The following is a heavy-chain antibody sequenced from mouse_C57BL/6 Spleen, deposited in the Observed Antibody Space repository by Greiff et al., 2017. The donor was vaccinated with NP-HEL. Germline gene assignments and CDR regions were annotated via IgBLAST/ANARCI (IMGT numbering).Heavy chain of an antibody. Sequence: QVQLQQSGAELVRPGASVKLSCKASGYTFTDYYINWVKQRPGQGLEWIARIYPGSGNTYYNEKFKGKATLTAEKSSSTAYMQLSSLTSEDSAVYFCAREYYSNYVGAMDYWGQGTSVTVSS. CDR2: IYPGSGNT. V-gene: IGHV1-76*01. J-gene: IGHJ4*01. D-gene: IGHD2-5*01. CDR3: AREYYSNYVGAMDY. CDR1: GYTFTDYY.